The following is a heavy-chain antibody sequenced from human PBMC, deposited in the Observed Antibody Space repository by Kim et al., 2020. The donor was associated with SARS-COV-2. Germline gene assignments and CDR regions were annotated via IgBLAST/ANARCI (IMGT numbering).Heavy chain of an antibody. D-gene: IGHD6-19*01. CDR2: INSDGSTI. CDR3: SRRAYSSGWWYFDY. Sequence: GGSLRLSCAASGFTFSSYWMHWVRQAPGKGLVWVSPINSDGSTISYADSVKGRFTISRDNAKNTLYLQMNSLRAEDTAVYYCSRRAYSSGWWYFDYWGQGTLVTVSS. CDR1: GFTFSSYW. V-gene: IGHV3-74*01. J-gene: IGHJ4*02.